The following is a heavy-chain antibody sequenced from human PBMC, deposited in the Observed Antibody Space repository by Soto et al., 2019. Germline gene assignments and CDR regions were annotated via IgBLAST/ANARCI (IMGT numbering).Heavy chain of an antibody. Sequence: QVQLVQSGAEVKKPGASVKVSCKSPRYIFTAYFMHWVRQAPGQGLEWLGWINPNNGATHYGLSFQGRVTMTRDTSISTAYMELSSLRSDDTAVYYCASHDPGARFDPWGQGTLVIVSS. D-gene: IGHD1-1*01. CDR2: INPNNGAT. CDR1: RYIFTAYF. CDR3: ASHDPGARFDP. J-gene: IGHJ5*02. V-gene: IGHV1-2*02.